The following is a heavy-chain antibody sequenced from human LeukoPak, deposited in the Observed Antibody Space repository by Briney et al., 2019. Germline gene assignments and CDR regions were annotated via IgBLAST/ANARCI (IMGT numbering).Heavy chain of an antibody. D-gene: IGHD3-22*01. CDR2: ISAYNGNT. CDR1: GYTFTSYG. Sequence: GASVKVSCTASGYTFTSYGISWVRQAPGQGLEWMGWISAYNGNTNYAQKLQGRVTMTTDTSTSTAYMELRSLRSDDTAVYYCARDLSETYCYDSSTDYWGQGTLVTVSS. J-gene: IGHJ4*02. V-gene: IGHV1-18*01. CDR3: ARDLSETYCYDSSTDY.